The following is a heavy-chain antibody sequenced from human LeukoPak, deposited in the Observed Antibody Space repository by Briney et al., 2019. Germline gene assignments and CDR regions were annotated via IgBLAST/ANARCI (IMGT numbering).Heavy chain of an antibody. CDR1: GFTFSSYS. CDR2: ISCSSSYI. J-gene: IGHJ3*02. D-gene: IGHD3-22*01. CDR3: ARDGWGSGYYFDAFDI. V-gene: IGHV3-21*01. Sequence: GGSLRLSCAASGFTFSSYSMNWVRQAPGKGLEWVSSISCSSSYIYYADSVKGRFTISRDNAKNSLYLQMNSLRAEDTAVYYCARDGWGSGYYFDAFDIWGQGTMVTVSS.